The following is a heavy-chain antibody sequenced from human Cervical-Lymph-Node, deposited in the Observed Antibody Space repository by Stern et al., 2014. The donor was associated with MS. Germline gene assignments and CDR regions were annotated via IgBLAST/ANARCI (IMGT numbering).Heavy chain of an antibody. Sequence: VQLVESGAEVERPGASVKVSCTASGSTFTAYFLHWVRLAPGQGLGWMWWLRPEAGSATYAQKFQDRITMTRDTSINTGYMEVSSLRADDTAVYYCARDRGSYSDYWGQGTLVAVSS. D-gene: IGHD1-26*01. V-gene: IGHV1-2*02. J-gene: IGHJ4*02. CDR2: LRPEAGSA. CDR3: ARDRGSYSDY. CDR1: GSTFTAYF.